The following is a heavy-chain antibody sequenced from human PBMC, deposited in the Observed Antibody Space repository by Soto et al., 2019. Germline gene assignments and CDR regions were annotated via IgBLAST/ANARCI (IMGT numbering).Heavy chain of an antibody. V-gene: IGHV4-4*02. CDR3: ARDAAVPGETDRFDS. J-gene: IGHJ4*02. D-gene: IGHD6-19*01. Sequence: SETLSLTCAVSGDSISTNYWWSWVLQAPGKGLEWIGEVYHNGNTNYNPSLKSRVTMSVDTSKNQFSLKLTSVTAADTAMYYCARDAAVPGETDRFDSWGQGTLVTVSS. CDR2: VYHNGNT. CDR1: GDSISTNYW.